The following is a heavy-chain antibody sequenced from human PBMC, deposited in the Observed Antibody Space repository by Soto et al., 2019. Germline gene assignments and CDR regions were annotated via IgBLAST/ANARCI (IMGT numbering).Heavy chain of an antibody. CDR1: DDSISSDNYF. CDR2: ISYSGST. Sequence: QVQLQESGPGLVKPSQTLSLTCTVSDDSISSDNYFWSWIRQQPGKGLEWIGYISYSGSTHYNPSLKSRLTISIDTSKNQFSLRLNSVTAADTAVYYCARDYGPGTSVFGMDVWGQGTTVIVSS. CDR3: ARDYGPGTSVFGMDV. D-gene: IGHD3-10*01. J-gene: IGHJ6*02. V-gene: IGHV4-31*03.